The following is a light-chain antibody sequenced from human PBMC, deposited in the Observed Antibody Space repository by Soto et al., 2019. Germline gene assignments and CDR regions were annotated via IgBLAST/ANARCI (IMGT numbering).Light chain of an antibody. J-gene: IGLJ1*01. CDR3: QSYDRSLSGSRV. V-gene: IGLV1-40*01. Sequence: QSVLTQPPSGSGAPGQRVTISCTGSSSNIGAGYDVHWYQQLPGTAPKLLIYDNSNRPSGVPDRFSGSKSGTSASLAITGLQAEDEADYYCQSYDRSLSGSRVFGTGTKVTVL. CDR2: DNS. CDR1: SSNIGAGYD.